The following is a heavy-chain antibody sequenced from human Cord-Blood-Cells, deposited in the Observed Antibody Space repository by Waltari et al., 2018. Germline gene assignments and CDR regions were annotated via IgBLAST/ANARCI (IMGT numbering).Heavy chain of an antibody. CDR2: INPNSGGT. V-gene: IGHV1-2*02. Sequence: QVQLVQSGAEVKKPGASVKVSCKASGYTFTGYYMHWVRQAPGQGLEWMGWINPNSGGTNYAQKFQGRVTMTRDTSISTAYMELSRLRSDDTAVYYCARDRGSTPTGFMFDLWGRGTLVTVSS. CDR3: ARDRGSTPTGFMFDL. D-gene: IGHD1-1*01. CDR1: GYTFTGYY. J-gene: IGHJ2*01.